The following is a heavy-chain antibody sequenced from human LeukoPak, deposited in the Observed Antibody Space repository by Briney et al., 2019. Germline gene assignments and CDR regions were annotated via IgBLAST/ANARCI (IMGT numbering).Heavy chain of an antibody. CDR1: GASISSYY. Sequence: PSETLSLTCTVSGASISSYYWSWIRQPAGKGLEWIGRISSSGSTNYPSLKSRVTISVDTSKNQFSLKLSSVTAADTAVYFCARGPYSYDSSGAFDIWGQGTMVTVSS. J-gene: IGHJ3*02. CDR2: ISSSGST. D-gene: IGHD3-22*01. V-gene: IGHV4-4*07. CDR3: ARGPYSYDSSGAFDI.